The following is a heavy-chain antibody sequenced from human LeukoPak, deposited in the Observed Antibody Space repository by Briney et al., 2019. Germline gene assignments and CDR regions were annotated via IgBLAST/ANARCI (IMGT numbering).Heavy chain of an antibody. V-gene: IGHV3-11*04. J-gene: IGHJ4*02. D-gene: IGHD6-19*01. CDR3: ARLGSSGWYACDY. Sequence: GGSLRLSCAASGFTFSDYYMSWIRQGRGEGLEGVSYISSSGSTIYYADSVKSRFTISSDNAKNSLYLQMNSLRAEDTAVYYCARLGSSGWYACDYWGQGTLVTVSS. CDR2: ISSSGSTI. CDR1: GFTFSDYY.